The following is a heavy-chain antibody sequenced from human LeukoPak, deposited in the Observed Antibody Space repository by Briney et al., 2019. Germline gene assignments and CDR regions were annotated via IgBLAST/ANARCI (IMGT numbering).Heavy chain of an antibody. J-gene: IGHJ5*02. CDR3: ARGGWSLGYCSSSSCLDWFDP. Sequence: ASVKASCKASRYTFTDYYMHWVRQAPGQGLEWMGWMNPNSGGTNYAQKFQGRVTMTRDTSISTAYMELSRLRSDDTAVYYCARGGWSLGYCSSSSCLDWFDPWGQGTLVTVSS. V-gene: IGHV1-2*02. D-gene: IGHD2-2*01. CDR2: MNPNSGGT. CDR1: RYTFTDYY.